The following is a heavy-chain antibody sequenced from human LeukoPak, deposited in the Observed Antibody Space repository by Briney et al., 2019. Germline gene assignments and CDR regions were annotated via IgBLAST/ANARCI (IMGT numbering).Heavy chain of an antibody. V-gene: IGHV4-59*08. CDR2: IYYSGST. D-gene: IGHD1-26*01. J-gene: IGHJ4*02. CDR3: ARRAFSGSFRFDY. Sequence: SETLSLTCTVSDGSISSYYWSWIRQPPGKGLEWIGYIYYSGSTNYNPSLKSRVTISVDTSKNQFSLKLSSVTAADTAVYYCARRAFSGSFRFDYWGQGTLVTVSS. CDR1: DGSISSYY.